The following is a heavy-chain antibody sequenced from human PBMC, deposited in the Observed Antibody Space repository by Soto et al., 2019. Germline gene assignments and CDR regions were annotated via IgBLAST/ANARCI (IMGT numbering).Heavy chain of an antibody. Sequence: SETLSLTCTVSGGSISSYYWSWIRQPPGKGLEWIGYIYYSGSTNYNPSLKSRVTISVDTSKNQFSLKLSSVTAADTAVYYCARVSGYYDSLDTDYYYYGMDVWGQGTTVTVSS. V-gene: IGHV4-59*01. CDR2: IYYSGST. D-gene: IGHD3-22*01. J-gene: IGHJ6*02. CDR3: ARVSGYYDSLDTDYYYYGMDV. CDR1: GGSISSYY.